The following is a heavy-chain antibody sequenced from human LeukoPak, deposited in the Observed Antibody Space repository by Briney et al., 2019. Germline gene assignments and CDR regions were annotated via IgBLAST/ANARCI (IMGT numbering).Heavy chain of an antibody. CDR2: VYSGGST. V-gene: IGHV3-53*01. CDR1: GFKVITNY. D-gene: IGHD2-15*01. CDR3: AKAGNRCSGGSCYSEFDY. J-gene: IGHJ4*02. Sequence: GGSLRLSCAASGFKVITNYMSWVRQAPGKGLEWVSVVYSGGSTFYADSVKGRFTISRDDSNNTLYLQMNSLRAEDTAVYYCAKAGNRCSGGSCYSEFDYWGQGTLVTVSS.